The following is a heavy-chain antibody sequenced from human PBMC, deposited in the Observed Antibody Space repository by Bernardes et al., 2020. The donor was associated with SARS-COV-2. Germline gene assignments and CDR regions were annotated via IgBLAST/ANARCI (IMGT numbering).Heavy chain of an antibody. CDR1: GFTFSSYA. J-gene: IGHJ5*02. V-gene: IGHV3-23*01. CDR3: AGYGSGDYKWFDP. Sequence: GGSLRLSCAASGFTFSSYAMTWVRQAPGKGLEWVSTISGSGGSTYYADSVKGRFTISRDNSKNTLSLQMNSLRAEDTAVFYCAGYGSGDYKWFDPWGQGTLVTVSS. CDR2: ISGSGGST. D-gene: IGHD3-10*01.